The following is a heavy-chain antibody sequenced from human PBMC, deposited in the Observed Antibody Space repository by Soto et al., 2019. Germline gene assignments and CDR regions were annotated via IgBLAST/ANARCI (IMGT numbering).Heavy chain of an antibody. V-gene: IGHV4-59*01. CDR2: IYYSGST. J-gene: IGHJ4*02. D-gene: IGHD2-21*02. CDR1: GSRSRYW. Sequence: GSRSRYWWSWLRQPPGKGLEWIGYIYYSGSTNYNPSLQSRVTISVDTSKNQFSLKLSSVTAADTAVYYCARAVLPATAPFDYWGQGTLVTVSS. CDR3: ARAVLPATAPFDY.